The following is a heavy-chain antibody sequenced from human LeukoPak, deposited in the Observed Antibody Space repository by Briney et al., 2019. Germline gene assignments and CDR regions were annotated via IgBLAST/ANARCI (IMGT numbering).Heavy chain of an antibody. D-gene: IGHD4-23*01. CDR3: ARTRVVSGIDYFDY. CDR1: GGSFSGYY. V-gene: IGHV4-34*01. J-gene: IGHJ4*02. CDR2: INHSGST. Sequence: PSETLSLTCAVYGGSFSGYYWRWIRQPPGKGLEWIGEINHSGSTNYNPSLKSRVTISVDTSKNQFSLKLSSVTAADTAVYYCARTRVVSGIDYFDYWGRGTLVTVSS.